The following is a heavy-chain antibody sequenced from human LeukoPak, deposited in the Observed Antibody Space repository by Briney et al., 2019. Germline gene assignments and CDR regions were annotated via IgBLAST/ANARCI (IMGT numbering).Heavy chain of an antibody. CDR1: GYTFTSYA. CDR3: ARDLSWVGWEATVGENWFDP. CDR2: INTNTGNP. D-gene: IGHD3-16*01. Sequence: GASVKVSCKASGYTFTSYAMHWVRQAPGQGLEWMGWINTNTGNPTYAQGFTGRFVFSLDTSVSTAYLQISSLKAEDTAVYYCARDLSWVGWEATVGENWFDPWGQGTLVTVSS. V-gene: IGHV7-4-1*02. J-gene: IGHJ5*02.